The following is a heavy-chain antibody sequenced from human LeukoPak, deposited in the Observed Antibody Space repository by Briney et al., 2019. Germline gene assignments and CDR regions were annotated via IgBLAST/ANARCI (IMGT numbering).Heavy chain of an antibody. CDR3: ARAPDRDYMDV. J-gene: IGHJ6*03. Sequence: ASVKVSCKASGYTFTSYYMHWVLQAPGQGLEWMGIINTSGGSTSYAQKFQGRVTMTKDMSTSTVYMELSSLRSEDTAVYYCARAPDRDYMDVWGKGTTVTVSS. D-gene: IGHD3-22*01. V-gene: IGHV1-46*01. CDR1: GYTFTSYY. CDR2: INTSGGST.